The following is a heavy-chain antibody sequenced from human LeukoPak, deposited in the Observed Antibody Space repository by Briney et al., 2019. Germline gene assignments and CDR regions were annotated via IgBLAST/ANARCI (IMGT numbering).Heavy chain of an antibody. J-gene: IGHJ4*02. CDR3: AKAPVTTCRGAYCYPFDY. CDR1: GFTLSSYA. D-gene: IGHD2-21*01. V-gene: IGHV3-23*01. CDR2: ISDSGNT. Sequence: GGSLRLSCGASGFTLSSYAMSWVRQAPGKGLDWVSAISDSGNTYHADSVKGRFTISRDSSKNTLFLQMNRLRPEDAAVYYCAKAPVTTCRGAYCYPFDYWGQGTLVTVSS.